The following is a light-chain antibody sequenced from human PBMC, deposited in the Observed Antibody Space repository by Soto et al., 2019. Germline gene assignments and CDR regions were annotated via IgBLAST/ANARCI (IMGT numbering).Light chain of an antibody. Sequence: QSALTQSPSASGSPGQSVTISCTGTSSDVGGYNFVSWYQQHPGKAPKLMIYEVSKRLSGVPDRFSGSNSGNTATLTISRVEAGDEADYYCQIWDTNSDHLYVFGPGTKVTVL. CDR1: SSDVGGYNF. V-gene: IGLV2-8*01. J-gene: IGLJ1*01. CDR3: QIWDTNSDHLYV. CDR2: EVS.